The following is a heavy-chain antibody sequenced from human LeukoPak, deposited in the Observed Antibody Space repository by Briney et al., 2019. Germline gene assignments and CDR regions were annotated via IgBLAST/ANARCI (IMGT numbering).Heavy chain of an antibody. CDR2: IYNSGST. Sequence: PSETLSLTCTVSGGSISNYYWSWIRQPPGKGLEWIGYIYNSGSTNYNPSLKSRVTIPVDTSKNQLSLKLSSVTAADTAVYYCARRARPYLDVWGQGTTATVSS. J-gene: IGHJ6*02. V-gene: IGHV4-4*09. D-gene: IGHD3-10*01. CDR3: ARRARPYLDV. CDR1: GGSISNYY.